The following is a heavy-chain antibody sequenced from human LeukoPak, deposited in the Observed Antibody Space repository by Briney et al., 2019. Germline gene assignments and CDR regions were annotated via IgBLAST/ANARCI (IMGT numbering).Heavy chain of an antibody. CDR1: GFTFSSYS. Sequence: PGGSLRLSCAASGFTFSSYSMNWVRQAPGKGLEWVSAISGSGGSTYYADSVKGRFTISRDNSKNTLYLQMNSLRAEDTAVYYCAKEPTMIVPPGYFDYWGQGTLVTVSS. V-gene: IGHV3-23*01. J-gene: IGHJ4*02. D-gene: IGHD3-22*01. CDR3: AKEPTMIVPPGYFDY. CDR2: ISGSGGST.